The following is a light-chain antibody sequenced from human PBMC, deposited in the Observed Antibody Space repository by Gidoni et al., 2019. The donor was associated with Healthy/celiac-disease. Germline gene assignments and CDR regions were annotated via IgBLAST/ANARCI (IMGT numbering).Light chain of an antibody. V-gene: IGKV3-15*01. J-gene: IGKJ4*01. CDR2: GAS. CDR3: QQYNNWPPLT. Sequence: EIVMTQSPATLSVSPGERATLSCRASQSVSSNLAWYQQKPVPAPRLLIYGASTRATGIPASFSGSGSGTEFPLTISSLPSEYFAVYYCQQYNNWPPLTFGGGTKVEIK. CDR1: QSVSSN.